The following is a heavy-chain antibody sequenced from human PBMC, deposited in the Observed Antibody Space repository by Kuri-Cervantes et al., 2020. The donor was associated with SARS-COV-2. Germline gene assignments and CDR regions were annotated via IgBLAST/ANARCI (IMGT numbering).Heavy chain of an antibody. D-gene: IGHD3-3*01. J-gene: IGHJ6*02. Sequence: GGSLRLSCAASGFTFSSVGMHWVRRAPGKGLEWVALISYDGRSTFYADSVKGRFTVSRDNSKNTLYLQMNSLRAEDTAVYYCAKATVRFLEWLQYYYYYGMDVWGQGTTVTVSS. CDR2: ISYDGRST. CDR3: AKATVRFLEWLQYYYYYGMDV. CDR1: GFTFSSVG. V-gene: IGHV3-30*18.